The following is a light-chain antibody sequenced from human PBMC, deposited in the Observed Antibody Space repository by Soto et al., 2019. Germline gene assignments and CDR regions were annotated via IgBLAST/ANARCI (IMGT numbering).Light chain of an antibody. V-gene: IGKV4-1*01. CDR3: QQYYSTPLT. Sequence: DIVMTQSPDSLSVSLGERATINFNSSQILLYSSNNKNYLAWYQQIPGQPPKLLIYWTSTRESGVPDRFSGSGSGTDFTLTISSLQAEDVAVYYCQQYYSTPLTFGGGTKVDIK. J-gene: IGKJ4*01. CDR1: QILLYSSNNKNY. CDR2: WTS.